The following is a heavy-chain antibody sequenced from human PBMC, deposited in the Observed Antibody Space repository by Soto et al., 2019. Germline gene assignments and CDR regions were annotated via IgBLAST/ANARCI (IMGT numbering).Heavy chain of an antibody. CDR2: IYWDDDK. CDR3: AHRRVAYGMDV. V-gene: IGHV2-5*02. J-gene: IGHJ6*02. Sequence: QITLKESGPTLVKPTQTLTLTCTFSGFSLSTSGVGVGWIRQPPGKALEWLAVIYWDDDKYYTPSLKSRLTITKDISKNQVVLTMTNMDPVDTATYYCAHRRVAYGMDVWGQGTTVTVSS. CDR1: GFSLSTSGVG.